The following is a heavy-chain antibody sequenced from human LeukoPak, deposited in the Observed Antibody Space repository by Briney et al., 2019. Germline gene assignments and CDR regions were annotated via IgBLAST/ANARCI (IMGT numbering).Heavy chain of an antibody. V-gene: IGHV1-69*13. CDR1: GGTFSSYA. CDR3: AILGDSSGYSDAFDI. J-gene: IGHJ3*02. D-gene: IGHD3-22*01. Sequence: GASVKVSCKASGGTFSSYAVSWVRQAPGQGLEWMGGIIPIFGTANYAQKFQGRVTITADESTSTAYMELSSLRSGDTAVYYCAILGDSSGYSDAFDIWGQGTMVTVSS. CDR2: IIPIFGTA.